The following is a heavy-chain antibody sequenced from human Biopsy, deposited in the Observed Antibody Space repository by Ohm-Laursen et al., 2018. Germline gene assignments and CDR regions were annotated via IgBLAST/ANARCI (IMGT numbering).Heavy chain of an antibody. J-gene: IGHJ5*02. CDR1: GFTVSRNY. CDR2: IKSKTGGGTI. CDR3: LSNWLDP. V-gene: IGHV3-15*01. Sequence: SLRLSCTASGFTVSRNYMSWVRQAPGKGLEWVGRIKSKTGGGTIDYAASVKGRFSISRDDSKNTLYLQMNSLKTEDTAVYYCLSNWLDPWGQGTLVTVSS.